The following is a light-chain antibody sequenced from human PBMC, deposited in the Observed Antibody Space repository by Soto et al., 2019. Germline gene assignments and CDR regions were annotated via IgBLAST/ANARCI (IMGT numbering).Light chain of an antibody. CDR3: QQFNSYPIT. CDR1: QDIRGA. V-gene: IGKV1-13*02. Sequence: AIQLTKSPSSVSASVGDRVTITCRASQDIRGALAWYQQTPGKAPKILIYDVSTLQSGVPSRFSGSSSGTDFSLTISSLQPEDFATYFCQQFNSYPITFGQGTRLEIK. J-gene: IGKJ5*01. CDR2: DVS.